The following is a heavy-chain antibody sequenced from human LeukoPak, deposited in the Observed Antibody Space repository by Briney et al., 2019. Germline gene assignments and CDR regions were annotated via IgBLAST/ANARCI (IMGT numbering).Heavy chain of an antibody. CDR1: GYTFTGYY. CDR3: ARGYSYGYVYYYMDV. V-gene: IGHV1-2*02. D-gene: IGHD5-18*01. CDR2: INPNSGGT. J-gene: IGHJ6*03. Sequence: GASVKVSCKASGYTFTGYYMHWVRQATGQGLEWMGWINPNSGGTNYAQKFQGRVTMTRDTSISTAYMELSRLRSDDTAVYYCARGYSYGYVYYYMDVWGKGTTVTVSS.